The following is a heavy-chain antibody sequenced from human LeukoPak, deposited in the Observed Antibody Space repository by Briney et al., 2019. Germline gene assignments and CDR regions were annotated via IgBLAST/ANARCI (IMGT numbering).Heavy chain of an antibody. CDR3: ARALNYYDSSGYSAYYYYYMDV. D-gene: IGHD3-22*01. CDR2: IIPIFGTA. V-gene: IGHV1-69*05. Sequence: SVKVSCKASGGTFSSYAISWVRQAPGQGLEWMGGIIPIFGTANYAQKFQGRVTITTDESTSTAYMELSSLRSEDTAVYYRARALNYYDSSGYSAYYYYYMDVWGKGTTVTVSS. CDR1: GGTFSSYA. J-gene: IGHJ6*03.